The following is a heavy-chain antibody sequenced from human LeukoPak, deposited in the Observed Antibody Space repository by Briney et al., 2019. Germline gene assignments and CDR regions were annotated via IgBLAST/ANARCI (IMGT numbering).Heavy chain of an antibody. CDR2: IIPIFGTA. CDR1: GGTFSSYA. Sequence: ASVKVSCKASGGTFSSYAISWVRQAPGQGLEWMGGIIPIFGTANYAQKFQGRVTITTDESTSTAYMELSSLRSEDTAVYYCARDPVSYCSSTSCYTGRRGFDPWGQGTLVTVSS. D-gene: IGHD2-2*02. J-gene: IGHJ5*02. V-gene: IGHV1-69*05. CDR3: ARDPVSYCSSTSCYTGRRGFDP.